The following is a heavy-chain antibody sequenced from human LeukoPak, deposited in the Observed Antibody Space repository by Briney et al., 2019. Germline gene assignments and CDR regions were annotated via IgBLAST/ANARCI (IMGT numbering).Heavy chain of an antibody. D-gene: IGHD3-22*01. CDR3: ARSTWLLDK. CDR2: IYYSGST. V-gene: IGHV4-59*01. J-gene: IGHJ4*02. Sequence: SETLSLTCTVPGGSISPYYWSWIRQPPGKGLEWIGYIYYSGSTNYNPSLKSRVTISLDTSKNQFSLKLSSVTAADTAVYYCARSTWLLDKWGQGTLVTVSS. CDR1: GGSISPYY.